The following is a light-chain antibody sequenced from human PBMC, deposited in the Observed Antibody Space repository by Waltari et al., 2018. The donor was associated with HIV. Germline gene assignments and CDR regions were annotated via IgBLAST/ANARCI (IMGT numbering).Light chain of an antibody. CDR1: LLNSNGFNY. CDR2: LGS. CDR3: MQALQTPLIT. V-gene: IGKV2-28*01. J-gene: IGKJ5*01. Sequence: DIVMTQSPLSLPVTPGEPASISLLNSNGFNYLDWYLQKPGQSPQLLIYLGSNRASGVPDRFSGSGSGTDFTLKISRVEAEDVGVYYCMQALQTPLITFGQGTRLEIK.